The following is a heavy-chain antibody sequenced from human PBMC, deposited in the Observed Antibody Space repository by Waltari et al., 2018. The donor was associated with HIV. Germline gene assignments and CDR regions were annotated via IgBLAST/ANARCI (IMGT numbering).Heavy chain of an antibody. V-gene: IGHV3-21*02. CDR1: GIAFALFP. Sequence: ELVESGGGLFKPGQSLRLSCNASGIAFALFPRTLVRQAPGRGLEWVASISRGSSFSYYSDSFKGRISISRDNAKKSLFLQMNSLTADDTGLYFCVGDRTSLTTGDFDSWGQGVPVIVSS. CDR2: ISRGSSFS. D-gene: IGHD1-1*01. CDR3: VGDRTSLTTGDFDS. J-gene: IGHJ4*02.